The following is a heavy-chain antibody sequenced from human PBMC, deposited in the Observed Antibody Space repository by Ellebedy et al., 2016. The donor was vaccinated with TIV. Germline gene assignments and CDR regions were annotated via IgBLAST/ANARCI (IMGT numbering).Heavy chain of an antibody. CDR3: AKHAGAMPTVVKGGDS. D-gene: IGHD4-23*01. CDR1: GGSFSGYY. Sequence: SETLSLXXAVYGGSFSGYYWSWIRQPPRKGLEWIGEINHSGSTNYNPSLKSRVTISVDTSTNHFSLNLNSVTAADTAVYYCAKHAGAMPTVVKGGDSWGQGTLVTVSA. V-gene: IGHV4-34*01. CDR2: INHSGST. J-gene: IGHJ4*02.